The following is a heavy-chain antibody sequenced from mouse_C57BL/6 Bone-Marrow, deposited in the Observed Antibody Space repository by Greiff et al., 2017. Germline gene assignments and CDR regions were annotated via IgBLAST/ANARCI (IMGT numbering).Heavy chain of an antibody. CDR2: IDPSDSYT. CDR1: GYTFTSYW. Sequence: VQLQQPGAELVKPGASVKLSCKASGYTFTSYWMQWVKQRPGQGLEWIGEIDPSDSYTTYNQKFKGKATLTVDTSSSTAYMQLSSLTSEDSAVYYCAVYFNVSNYGGGFAYWGQGTLVTVAA. D-gene: IGHD1-1*01. J-gene: IGHJ3*01. V-gene: IGHV1-50*01. CDR3: AVYFNVSNYGGGFAY.